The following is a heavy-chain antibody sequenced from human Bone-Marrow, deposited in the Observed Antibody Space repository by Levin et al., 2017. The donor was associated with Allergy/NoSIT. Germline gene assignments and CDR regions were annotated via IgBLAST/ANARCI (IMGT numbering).Heavy chain of an antibody. CDR2: ISRSSGTI. D-gene: IGHD6-19*01. Sequence: PSGGSLRLSCAASGFTSDDFAMHWVRQAPGKGLEWVSSISRSSGTIAYADSVKGRFIISRDSAKNSLFLQMKSLRAEDTAFYYCAKDRGNGWSYYYYGMDVWGQGTTVTVSS. J-gene: IGHJ6*02. CDR1: GFTSDDFA. V-gene: IGHV3-9*02. CDR3: AKDRGNGWSYYYYGMDV.